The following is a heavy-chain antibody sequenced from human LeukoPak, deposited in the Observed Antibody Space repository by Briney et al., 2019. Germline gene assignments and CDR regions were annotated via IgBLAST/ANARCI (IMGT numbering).Heavy chain of an antibody. CDR2: IIPIFGTA. Sequence: EASVKVSCKASGGTFSSYAISWVRQAPGQGLEWMGGIIPIFGTANYAQKFQGRVTITTDESTSTAYMELSSLRSEDTAVYYCAGVGYYDRSGYSWWGAFDIWGQGRMVTASS. CDR1: GGTFSSYA. D-gene: IGHD3-22*01. CDR3: AGVGYYDRSGYSWWGAFDI. J-gene: IGHJ3*02. V-gene: IGHV1-69*05.